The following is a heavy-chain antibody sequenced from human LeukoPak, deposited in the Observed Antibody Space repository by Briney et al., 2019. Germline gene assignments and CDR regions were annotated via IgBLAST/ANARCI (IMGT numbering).Heavy chain of an antibody. CDR1: GGSISNYS. CDR2: IYYSGST. J-gene: IGHJ2*01. D-gene: IGHD3-22*01. Sequence: SETLSLTCTVSGGSISNYSWSWIRQTPGKGLERIGYIYYSGSTNYNPSLKSRVIISVDTSKNQFSLKLSSVTVADTAVYYCARDGQGYYYDTGYFDLWGRGTLVTVSS. V-gene: IGHV4-59*01. CDR3: ARDGQGYYYDTGYFDL.